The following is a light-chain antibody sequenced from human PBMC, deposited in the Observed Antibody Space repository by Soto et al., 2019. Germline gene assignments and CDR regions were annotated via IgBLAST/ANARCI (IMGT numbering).Light chain of an antibody. CDR1: QDISNY. Sequence: DIQMTQSPSSLSASVGDRVTITCQASQDISNYLNWYQQKPGKATKLLIYDASNLETGVPSRFSGSGSGTDFTITISSLQPEDIATYYCQQYDNLPYTFGQGTKLEIK. CDR3: QQYDNLPYT. V-gene: IGKV1-33*01. J-gene: IGKJ2*01. CDR2: DAS.